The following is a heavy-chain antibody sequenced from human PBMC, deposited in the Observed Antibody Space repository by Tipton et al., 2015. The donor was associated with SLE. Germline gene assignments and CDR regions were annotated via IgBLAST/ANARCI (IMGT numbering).Heavy chain of an antibody. CDR1: GGSFSGHY. J-gene: IGHJ2*01. Sequence: TLSLTCAVYGGSFSGHYWGWVRQPPGKGAEGVGGIIHSGNPNYNPPPKSRVPISVNTSKNQFSLKLSSVTAADTAIYYCARPRDNSRSNWYFDLWGRGTLVTVSS. D-gene: IGHD4-23*01. CDR2: IIHSGNP. CDR3: ARPRDNSRSNWYFDL. V-gene: IGHV4-34*12.